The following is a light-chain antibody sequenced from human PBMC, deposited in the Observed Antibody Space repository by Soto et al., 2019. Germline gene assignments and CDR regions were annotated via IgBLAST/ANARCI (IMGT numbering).Light chain of an antibody. J-gene: IGLJ1*01. CDR3: SSKASSNNLV. CDR2: EVT. Sequence: QSALTQPPSASGSPGQSVTISCTGTSSDLGGYEYVSWYQQHPGKAPRLMIYEVTKRPSGVPDRFSGSKSDNTASLTVSRLAAEEEADYYSSSKASSNNLVFGTGTKLTVL. V-gene: IGLV2-8*01. CDR1: SSDLGGYEY.